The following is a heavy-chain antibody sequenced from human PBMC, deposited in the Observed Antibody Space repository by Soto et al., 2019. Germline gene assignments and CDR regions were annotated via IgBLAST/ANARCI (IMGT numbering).Heavy chain of an antibody. Sequence: ASVKVSCKASGYSFTNYHIHWVRQAPGQGLEWLGRINPKSGGTSTAQKFQGWVTMTTDTSISTASMELTRLTSDDTAIYYCARGDSTDCSNGVCSFFYNHDMDVWGQGTTVTVSS. D-gene: IGHD2-8*01. CDR2: INPKSGGT. V-gene: IGHV1-2*04. CDR1: GYSFTNYH. J-gene: IGHJ6*02. CDR3: ARGDSTDCSNGVCSFFYNHDMDV.